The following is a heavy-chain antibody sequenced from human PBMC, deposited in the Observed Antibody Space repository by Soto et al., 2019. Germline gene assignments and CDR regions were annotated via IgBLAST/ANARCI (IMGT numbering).Heavy chain of an antibody. D-gene: IGHD3-10*01. CDR3: AREFTYGKKGGMGPYNWSPP. V-gene: IGHV3-11*01. Sequence: QVQLVESGGGLVKPGGSLRLSCAASGFTFSDYYMSWIRQAPGKGLEWVSYISSSGSTIYYADSVKGRFTISRDNAKNSLYLKMNSREAEDTAVYYCAREFTYGKKGGMGPYNWSPPGGKEPLVPVPS. J-gene: IGHJ5*02. CDR1: GFTFSDYY. CDR2: ISSSGSTI.